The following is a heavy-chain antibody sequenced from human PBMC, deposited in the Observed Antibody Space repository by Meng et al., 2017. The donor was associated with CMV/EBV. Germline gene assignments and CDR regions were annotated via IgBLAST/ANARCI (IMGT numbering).Heavy chain of an antibody. CDR2: ISAYNGNT. V-gene: IGHV1-18*01. J-gene: IGHJ4*02. CDR1: GYTVTSYG. Sequence: QFLPLQAGCEGTKAGVSVKFSCNASGYTVTSYGISWVRQAPGQGLEWMGWISAYNGNTNYAQKLQGRVTMTTDTSTSTAYMGLRSLRSDDTAVYYCARVGVGATWYFDYWGQGTLVTVSS. CDR3: ARVGVGATWYFDY. D-gene: IGHD1-26*01.